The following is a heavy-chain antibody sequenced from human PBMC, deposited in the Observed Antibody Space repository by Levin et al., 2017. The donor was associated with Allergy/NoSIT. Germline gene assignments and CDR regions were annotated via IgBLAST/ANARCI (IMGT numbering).Heavy chain of an antibody. CDR2: TYYRSKWSN. CDR1: GDSVSSNSAA. CDR3: ARARSLETTLPRQLDV. J-gene: IGHJ6*03. Sequence: SQTLSLTCAISGDSVSSNSAAWNWIRQSPSRGLEWLGRTYYRSKWSNDYALSVKSRISINSDTSKNQFSLQLNSVTPEDTAVYYCARARSLETTLPRQLDVWGKGTTVTVS. V-gene: IGHV6-1*01. D-gene: IGHD1-1*01.